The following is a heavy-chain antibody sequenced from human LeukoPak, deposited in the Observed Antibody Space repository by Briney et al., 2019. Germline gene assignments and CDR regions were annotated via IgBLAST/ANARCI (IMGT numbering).Heavy chain of an antibody. Sequence: SETLSLTCTVSGGSISSYYWSRIRQPAGKGLEWIGRIYTSGSTNYNPSLKSRVTMSVDTSKNQFSLKLSSVTAADTAVYYCAGMTTVTTGAFDIWGQGTMVTVSS. CDR3: AGMTTVTTGAFDI. V-gene: IGHV4-4*07. J-gene: IGHJ3*02. CDR1: GGSISSYY. CDR2: IYTSGST. D-gene: IGHD4-17*01.